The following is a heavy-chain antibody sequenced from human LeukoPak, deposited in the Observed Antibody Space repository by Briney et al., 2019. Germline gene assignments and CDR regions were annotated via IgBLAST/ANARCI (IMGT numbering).Heavy chain of an antibody. V-gene: IGHV6-1*01. J-gene: IGHJ4*02. Sequence: SQTLSLTFAISGDSVSSNSAGWNWIRQSPSRGLEWLGRTYYRSKWYNDYAVSVKSRITINPDTSKNQFSLQLNSVTPEDTAVYYCARVAVAGNGYFDYWGQGTLVTVSS. D-gene: IGHD6-19*01. CDR1: GDSVSSNSAG. CDR2: TYYRSKWYN. CDR3: ARVAVAGNGYFDY.